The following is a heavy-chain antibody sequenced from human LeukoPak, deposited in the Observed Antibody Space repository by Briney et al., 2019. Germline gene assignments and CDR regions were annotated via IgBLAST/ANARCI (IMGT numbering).Heavy chain of an antibody. Sequence: PGGSLILSCTASGFTFYDFYVSWIRPAPGKGLEWISFISASGGMMDHADSVNGRFTISRDNAKNSVHLEMNNLRAEDTAVYHCARHMVLSPCDYWGPGTLVTVSS. D-gene: IGHD4/OR15-4a*01. CDR2: ISASGGMM. CDR1: GFTFYDFY. J-gene: IGHJ4*02. V-gene: IGHV3-11*01. CDR3: ARHMVLSPCDY.